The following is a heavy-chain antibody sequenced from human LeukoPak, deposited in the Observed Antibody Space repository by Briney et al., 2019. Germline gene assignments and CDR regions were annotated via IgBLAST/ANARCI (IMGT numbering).Heavy chain of an antibody. V-gene: IGHV4-59*01. CDR3: ARRAVAGRYVDY. CDR2: IYYSGST. J-gene: IGHJ4*02. D-gene: IGHD6-19*01. CDR1: GGSISSYY. Sequence: KPSETLSLTCTVSGGSISSYYWSWIRQPPGKGLEWIGYIYYSGSTNYNPSLKSRVTISVDTSKNQFSLKLSSVTAADTAVYYCARRAVAGRYVDYWGQGTLVTVSS.